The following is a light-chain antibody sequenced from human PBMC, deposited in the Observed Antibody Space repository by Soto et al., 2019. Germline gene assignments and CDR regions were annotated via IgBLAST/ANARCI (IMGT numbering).Light chain of an antibody. J-gene: IGKJ3*01. Sequence: EIVLTQSPATLSLSPGERATLSCRASQTVSRHLAWYQQKPGQAPRLLIYDTSNRATGIPARFSCSGSGTDFTLTISGLETEDFAVYYCQQRGNWPPGFTFGPGTTVDMK. V-gene: IGKV3-11*01. CDR2: DTS. CDR3: QQRGNWPPGFT. CDR1: QTVSRH.